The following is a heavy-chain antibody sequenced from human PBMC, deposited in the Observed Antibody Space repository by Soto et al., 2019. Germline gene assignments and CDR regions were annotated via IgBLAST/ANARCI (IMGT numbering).Heavy chain of an antibody. D-gene: IGHD6-6*01. CDR1: GFTFSSYG. J-gene: IGHJ6*02. V-gene: IGHV3-74*01. CDR3: ARLQDSSSSLYYYYYGMDV. CDR2: INSDGSST. Sequence: SGGSLRLSCAASGFTFSSYGMHWVRQAPGKGLVWVSRINSDGSSTSYADSVKGRFTISRDNAKNTLYLQMNSLRAEDTAVYYCARLQDSSSSLYYYYYGMDVWGQGTTVTVSS.